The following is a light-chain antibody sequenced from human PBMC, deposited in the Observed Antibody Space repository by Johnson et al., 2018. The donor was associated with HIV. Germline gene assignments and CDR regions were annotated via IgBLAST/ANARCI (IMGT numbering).Light chain of an antibody. V-gene: IGLV1-51*02. J-gene: IGLJ1*01. CDR1: SSDMGNYA. Sequence: QSVLTQPPSVSAAPGQKVTISCSGSSSDMGNYAVSWYQQLPGTAPKLLIYENDKRPSGIPDRFSGSKSGTSATLGITGLQTGDEADYYFGTWDTSLSGGVFGTGTKVTVL. CDR2: END. CDR3: GTWDTSLSGGV.